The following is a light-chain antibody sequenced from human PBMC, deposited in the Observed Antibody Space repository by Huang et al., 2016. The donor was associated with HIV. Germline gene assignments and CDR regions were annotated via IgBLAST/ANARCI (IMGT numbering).Light chain of an antibody. CDR2: GAS. Sequence: EIVMTQSPATLSVSPGERATLSCRTSQNIGDNLTWYQHKPGQVPRLLIYGASTRATCIPPRFSGSGSGTEFTLTISGLESEDFAVYYCQQFNNWPPRFTFGPGTTVDVK. J-gene: IGKJ3*01. V-gene: IGKV3-15*01. CDR3: QQFNNWPPRFT. CDR1: QNIGDN.